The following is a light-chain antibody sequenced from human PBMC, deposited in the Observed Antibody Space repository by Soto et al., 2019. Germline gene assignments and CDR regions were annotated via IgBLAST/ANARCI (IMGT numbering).Light chain of an antibody. V-gene: IGKV1-39*01. Sequence: DIRVTYYQSSLSAYEEKRDILTCRASQSISNHLNWYQQKPGKAPKLLIFAASSLQSGVPSRFIGIRSGPDFALTISCLQPEDFATYYCQRSYSSPPTFSQGTKVDIK. CDR2: AAS. J-gene: IGKJ1*01. CDR1: QSISNH. CDR3: QRSYSSPPT.